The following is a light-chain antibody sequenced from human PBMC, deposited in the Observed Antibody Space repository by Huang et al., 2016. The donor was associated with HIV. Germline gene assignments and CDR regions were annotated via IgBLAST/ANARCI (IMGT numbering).Light chain of an antibody. CDR2: SAS. CDR1: QSISTN. V-gene: IGKV3-15*01. Sequence: EIMLTQSPATLSVSPGERATLSCRASQSISTNLAWYQQKPGLAPRLLIYSASTRATGIPARVSGSGSGTEFTLTISSLQSEDFAVYYCQQGETFGQGTKLEIK. CDR3: QQGET. J-gene: IGKJ2*01.